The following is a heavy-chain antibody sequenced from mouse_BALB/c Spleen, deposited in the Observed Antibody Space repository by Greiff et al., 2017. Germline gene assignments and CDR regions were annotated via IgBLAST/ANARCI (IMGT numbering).Heavy chain of an antibody. CDR3: TRYGYGSSYGFAY. CDR2: INPSNGGT. V-gene: IGHV1S81*02. D-gene: IGHD1-1*01. CDR1: GYTFTSYY. J-gene: IGHJ3*01. Sequence: QVQLKESGAELVKPGASVKLSCKASGYTFTSYYMYWVKQRPGQGLEWIGEINPSNGGTNFNEKFKSKATLTVDKSSSTAYMQLSSLTSEDSAVYYCTRYGYGSSYGFAYWGQGTLVTVSA.